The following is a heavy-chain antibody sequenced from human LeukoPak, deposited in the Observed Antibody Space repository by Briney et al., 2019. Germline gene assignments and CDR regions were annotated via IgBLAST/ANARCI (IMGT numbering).Heavy chain of an antibody. V-gene: IGHV3-9*01. CDR2: ISWNSGSI. CDR3: AKDRRGSYNWLDP. D-gene: IGHD1-26*01. Sequence: GGSLRLSCAASGFTFNDYAMHWVRQAPGKGLEWVSGISWNSGSIGYADSVKGRFTISRDNSKNTLYLQMNSLRAEDTAVYYCAKDRRGSYNWLDPWGHGTLVTVSS. J-gene: IGHJ5*02. CDR1: GFTFNDYA.